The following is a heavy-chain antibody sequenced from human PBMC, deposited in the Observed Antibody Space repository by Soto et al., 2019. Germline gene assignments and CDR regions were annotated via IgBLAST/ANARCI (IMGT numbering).Heavy chain of an antibody. V-gene: IGHV4-34*01. CDR2: INHSGAT. CDR1: DGSFSDFY. J-gene: IGHJ4*02. CDR3: ARGRPGVRGIRFDS. Sequence: QVHLQQWGAGLLKPSETLSLTCAVYDGSFSDFYWSWIRQPPGKGLVWIGEINHSGATNYNPSLKSRVTISVDTSKNQFSLKVSSVTAADTAVYYCARGRPGVRGIRFDSWGQGTLVTVSS. D-gene: IGHD3-10*01.